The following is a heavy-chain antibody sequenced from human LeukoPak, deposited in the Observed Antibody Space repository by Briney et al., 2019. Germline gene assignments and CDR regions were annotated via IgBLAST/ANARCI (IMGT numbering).Heavy chain of an antibody. Sequence: TSSETLSLTCTVSGGSISSSSYYWGWIRQPPGKGLEWIGSIYYSGSTNYNPSLKSRVTISVDTSKNQFSLKLSSVTAADTAVYYCAREGWLPKYYFDYWGQGTLVTVSS. CDR3: AREGWLPKYYFDY. V-gene: IGHV4-39*07. D-gene: IGHD3-22*01. J-gene: IGHJ4*02. CDR2: IYYSGST. CDR1: GGSISSSSYY.